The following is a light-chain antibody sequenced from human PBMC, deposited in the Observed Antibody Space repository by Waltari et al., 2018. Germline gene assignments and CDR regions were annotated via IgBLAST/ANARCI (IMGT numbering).Light chain of an antibody. J-gene: IGKJ1*01. CDR2: ASS. V-gene: IGKV1-39*01. Sequence: DIQMTQSPSSLSASVGDRVSIACRASQFITTSLNWFQQKPGKAPRLLIFASSTLQSGVPSRFRGSGSGTDFTLTISSLQPEDFATYYCQQSSSTPRTFGQGTKVEVK. CDR1: QFITTS. CDR3: QQSSSTPRT.